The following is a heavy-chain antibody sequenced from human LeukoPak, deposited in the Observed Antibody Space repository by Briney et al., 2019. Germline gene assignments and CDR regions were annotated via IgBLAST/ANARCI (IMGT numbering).Heavy chain of an antibody. CDR1: GFTFSNAW. V-gene: IGHV3-15*01. CDR3: TTEIVVVLDDAFDI. Sequence: GGYLRLSCAASGFTFSNAWMSWVRQAPGKGLEWVGRIKSKTDGGTTDYAAPVKGRFTISRDDSKNTLYLQMNSLKTEDTAVYYCTTEIVVVLDDAFDIWGQGTMVTVSS. CDR2: IKSKTDGGTT. D-gene: IGHD3-22*01. J-gene: IGHJ3*02.